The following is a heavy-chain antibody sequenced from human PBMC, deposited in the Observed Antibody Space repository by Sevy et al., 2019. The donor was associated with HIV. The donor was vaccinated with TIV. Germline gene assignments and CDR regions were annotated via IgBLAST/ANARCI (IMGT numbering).Heavy chain of an antibody. D-gene: IGHD1-1*01. J-gene: IGHJ4*02. CDR1: GFTFSSYA. CDR2: ISYDGSNK. V-gene: IGHV3-30-3*01. CDR3: AREGDDPLSFDY. Sequence: GGSLRLSCAASGFTFSSYAMHWVRQAPGKGLEWVAVISYDGSNKYYADSVKGRFTISRDNSKNTLYLQMNSLRAEDTAVYYCAREGDDPLSFDYWGQGTLVTVSS.